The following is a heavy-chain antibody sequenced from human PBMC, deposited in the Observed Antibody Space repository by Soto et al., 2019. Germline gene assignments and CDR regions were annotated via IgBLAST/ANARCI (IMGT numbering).Heavy chain of an antibody. CDR2: IYPGDSDT. CDR3: ARRGYCSGTTCYKWFDP. J-gene: IGHJ5*02. D-gene: IGHD2-2*02. CDR1: GYSFTIYW. V-gene: IGHV5-51*01. Sequence: PGESLKISCKGSGYSFTIYWIGWVRQMPGKGLEWMGIIYPGDSDTRYSPSFQGQVTISADKSISTAYLQWSSLKASDTAMYYCARRGYCSGTTCYKWFDPWGQGTLVTVSS.